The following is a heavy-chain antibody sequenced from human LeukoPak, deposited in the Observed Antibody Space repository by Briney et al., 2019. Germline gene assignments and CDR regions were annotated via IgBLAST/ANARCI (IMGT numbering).Heavy chain of an antibody. CDR1: GGTFSSYA. CDR2: IIPIFGTA. J-gene: IGHJ4*02. D-gene: IGHD5-18*01. CDR3: ASVREYSYGYFGYFDY. V-gene: IGHV1-69*05. Sequence: SVKVSCKASGGTFSSYAISWVRQAPGQGLEWMGGIIPIFGTANYAQKFQGRVTITTDESTSTAYMELSSLRSEDTAVYYCASVREYSYGYFGYFDYWGQGTLVTVSS.